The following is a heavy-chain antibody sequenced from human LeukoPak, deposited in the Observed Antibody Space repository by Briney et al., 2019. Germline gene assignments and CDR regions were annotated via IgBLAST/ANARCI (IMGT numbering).Heavy chain of an antibody. Sequence: SETLSLTCTVSGGSVSSGGFYWSWIRQPPGKGLEWIGYIYYSGSTNYNPSLKSRATMSVDSSKTQFSLRLRSVTAADTAVYYCARGDEYSYAVDYWGQGTLVTVSS. CDR2: IYYSGST. CDR3: ARGDEYSYAVDY. D-gene: IGHD5-18*01. J-gene: IGHJ4*02. CDR1: GGSVSSGGFY. V-gene: IGHV4-61*08.